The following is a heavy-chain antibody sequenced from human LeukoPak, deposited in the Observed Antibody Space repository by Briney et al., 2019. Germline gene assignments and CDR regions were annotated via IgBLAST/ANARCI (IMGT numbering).Heavy chain of an antibody. V-gene: IGHV3-30*03. J-gene: IGHJ4*02. CDR1: GFTISSYG. CDR3: ASYGDYAGYYFDY. Sequence: GGSLRLSCAASGFTISSYGMHWVRQAPGKGLEWVAVISYDGSNKYYADSVKGRFTISRDNSKNTLYLQMNSLRAEDTAVYYCASYGDYAGYYFDYWGQGTLVTVSS. CDR2: ISYDGSNK. D-gene: IGHD4-17*01.